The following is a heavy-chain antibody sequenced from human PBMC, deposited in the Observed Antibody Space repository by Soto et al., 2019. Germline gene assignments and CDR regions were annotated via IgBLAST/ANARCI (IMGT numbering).Heavy chain of an antibody. Sequence: HPGGSLRLSCAASGFTFSSYAMSWVRQAPGKGLEWVSAISGSGGSTYYADSVKGRFTISRDNSKNTLYLQMNSLRAEDTAVYYCAKAGPNIVATITAPYFDYWGQGTLVTVSS. J-gene: IGHJ4*02. CDR2: ISGSGGST. CDR1: GFTFSSYA. D-gene: IGHD5-12*01. CDR3: AKAGPNIVATITAPYFDY. V-gene: IGHV3-23*01.